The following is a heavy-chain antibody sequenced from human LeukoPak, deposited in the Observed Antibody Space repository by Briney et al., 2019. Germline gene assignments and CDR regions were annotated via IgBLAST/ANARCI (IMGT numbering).Heavy chain of an antibody. CDR2: VYYSGTT. CDR3: ARNFPQIGYCSSSSCPGAFDI. D-gene: IGHD2-2*01. V-gene: IGHV4-39*07. Sequence: SETLSLTCSVSGDSIISSTYYWGWIRQPPGKGLEWIGSVYYSGTTYSHPSLKSRVTITIDTSENQFSLNLSSVTAADTAVYYCARNFPQIGYCSSSSCPGAFDIWGQGTMVTVSS. CDR1: GDSIISSTYY. J-gene: IGHJ3*02.